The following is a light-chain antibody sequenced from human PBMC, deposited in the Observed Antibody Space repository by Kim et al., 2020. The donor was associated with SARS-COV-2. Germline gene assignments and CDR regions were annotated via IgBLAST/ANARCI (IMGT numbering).Light chain of an antibody. Sequence: GRCFTVSCTGTSRDVGYSNSVPCYQHHPGKAPKLIIYDVSERASGVSNRFSGSQSGNTASLIISGLRAEDEADYYCSSHTTSSTYVFGLGTQLTVL. CDR1: SRDVGYSNS. V-gene: IGLV2-14*03. J-gene: IGLJ1*01. CDR2: DVS. CDR3: SSHTTSSTYV.